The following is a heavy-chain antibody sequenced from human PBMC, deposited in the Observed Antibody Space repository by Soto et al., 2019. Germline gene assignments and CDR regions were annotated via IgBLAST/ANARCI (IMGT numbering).Heavy chain of an antibody. CDR3: ARGRVPTKYYFDY. V-gene: IGHV3-30-3*01. D-gene: IGHD2-2*01. CDR1: GFTFSSYA. J-gene: IGHJ4*02. CDR2: ISYDGSNK. Sequence: GGSLRLSCAASGFTFSSYAMHWVRQAPGKGLEWVAVISYDGSNKYYADSVKGRFTISRDNSKNTLYLQMNSLRAEDTAVYYCARGRVPTKYYFDYWAQGTLVTVSS.